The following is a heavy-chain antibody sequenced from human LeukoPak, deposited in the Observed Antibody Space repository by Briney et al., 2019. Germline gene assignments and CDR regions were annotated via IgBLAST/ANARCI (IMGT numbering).Heavy chain of an antibody. CDR1: GYTFTSYA. J-gene: IGHJ4*02. V-gene: IGHV7-4-1*02. CDR2: INTNTGNP. CDR3: AKLYYDFWSGYYTPYYFDY. D-gene: IGHD3-3*01. Sequence: GASVKVSCKASGYTFTSYAMNWVRQAPGQGLEWMGWINTNTGNPTYAQGFTGRFVFSLDTSVSTAYLQISSLKAEDTAVYHCAKLYYDFWSGYYTPYYFDYWGQGTLVTVSS.